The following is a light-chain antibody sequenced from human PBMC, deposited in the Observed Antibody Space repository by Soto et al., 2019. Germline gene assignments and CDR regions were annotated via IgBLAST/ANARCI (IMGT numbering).Light chain of an antibody. J-gene: IGKJ5*01. V-gene: IGKV1-39*01. Sequence: SQASESPSVLAGSIGERVNITCWASTTISSWLAWYQQKPGKAPKLLIYAASSLQSGVPSRFSGSGSGTDFTLTISSLQPEDSATYYSQQSYSTPITFGLGTRLEI. CDR2: AAS. CDR3: QQSYSTPIT. CDR1: TTISSW.